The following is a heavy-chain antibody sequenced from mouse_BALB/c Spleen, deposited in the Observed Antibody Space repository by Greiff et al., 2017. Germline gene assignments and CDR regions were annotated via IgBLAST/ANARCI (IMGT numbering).Heavy chain of an antibody. V-gene: IGHV1-67*01. Sequence: VQLQQSGPELVRPGVSVKISCKGSSYTFTDYAMHWVKQSHAKSLEWIGVISTYYGNTNYNQKFKGKATMTVDKSSSTAYMELARLTSEDSAVYYCARGDYGSSPFDVWGAGTTVTVSS. CDR2: ISTYYGNT. CDR3: ARGDYGSSPFDV. D-gene: IGHD1-1*01. CDR1: SYTFTDYA. J-gene: IGHJ1*01.